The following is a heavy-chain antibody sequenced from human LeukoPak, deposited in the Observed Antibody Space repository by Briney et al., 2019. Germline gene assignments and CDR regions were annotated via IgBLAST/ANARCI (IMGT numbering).Heavy chain of an antibody. CDR1: GFTFSSYW. J-gene: IGHJ3*02. V-gene: IGHV3-7*01. Sequence: PGGSLRLSCAASGFTFSSYWMSWVRQAPGKGLEWVANIKQDGSEKYYVDSVKGRFTISRDNAKNSLYLQMNSLRAEDTAVYYCSRAGVYDPRAFDIWGQGTMVTVSS. CDR2: IKQDGSEK. D-gene: IGHD3-3*01. CDR3: SRAGVYDPRAFDI.